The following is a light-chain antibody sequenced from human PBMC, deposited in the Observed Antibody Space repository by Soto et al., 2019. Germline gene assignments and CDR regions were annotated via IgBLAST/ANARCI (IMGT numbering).Light chain of an antibody. CDR1: QSVSSSY. Sequence: EIVLTQSPGTLSLSPGERATLSCRASQSVSSSYLAWYQQKPGQAPRLLIYGASSRATGIPDRFSGSGSGKDFTLTISRLEPEDFAVYYCQQYGSSPSTFGGGTKVDIK. CDR2: GAS. V-gene: IGKV3-20*01. CDR3: QQYGSSPST. J-gene: IGKJ4*01.